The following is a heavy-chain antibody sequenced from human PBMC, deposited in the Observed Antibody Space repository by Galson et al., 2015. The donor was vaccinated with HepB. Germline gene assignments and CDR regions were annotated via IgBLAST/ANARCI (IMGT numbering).Heavy chain of an antibody. J-gene: IGHJ4*02. CDR3: ARVADSDYGDHSHFDS. D-gene: IGHD4-17*01. CDR1: GFTFSDYY. Sequence: LRLSCAASGFTFSDYYMSWIRQAPGKGLEWLSYISSSTIYTNYADSVKGRFTISRDNVKNSMYLQMNRLRAEDTAVYYCARVADSDYGDHSHFDSWGQGTLVTVSS. V-gene: IGHV3-11*06. CDR2: ISSSTIYT.